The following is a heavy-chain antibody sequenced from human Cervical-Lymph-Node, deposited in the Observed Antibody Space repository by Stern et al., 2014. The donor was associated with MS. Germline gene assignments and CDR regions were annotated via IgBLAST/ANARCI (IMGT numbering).Heavy chain of an antibody. D-gene: IGHD4-23*01. Sequence: EVQLVESGGGLVKPGGSLRLSCAASGFTFSSYSMNWVRQAPGKGLEGVASISSGGSYLYYADSLKGRFTISRDNAKNSLYLQMNSLRAEDTAVYYCARGRGGNYRYYFDYWGQGTLVTVSS. CDR1: GFTFSSYS. CDR3: ARGRGGNYRYYFDY. J-gene: IGHJ4*02. V-gene: IGHV3-21*01. CDR2: ISSGGSYL.